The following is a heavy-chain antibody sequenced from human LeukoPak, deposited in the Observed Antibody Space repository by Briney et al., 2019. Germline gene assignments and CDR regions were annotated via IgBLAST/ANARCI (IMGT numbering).Heavy chain of an antibody. CDR1: GFTFDDYA. Sequence: GRSLRLSCAASGFTFDDYAMHWVRQAPGKGLEWVPGISWNSGSIVYADSVKGRFTISRDNAKNSLYLQMNSLRADDTALYYCTRSSGYPRNWFDPWGRGTLVTVSS. V-gene: IGHV3-9*01. CDR2: ISWNSGSI. CDR3: TRSSGYPRNWFDP. D-gene: IGHD5-12*01. J-gene: IGHJ5*02.